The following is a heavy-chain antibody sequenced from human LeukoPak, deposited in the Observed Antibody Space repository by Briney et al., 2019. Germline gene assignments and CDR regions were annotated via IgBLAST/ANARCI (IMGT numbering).Heavy chain of an antibody. CDR1: GFSFSTYS. Sequence: GESLRLSCAASGFSFSTYSMNWVRQAPGKGLEWVSSISTSSLYIYYADSLKGRFTVSRDNARNSLYLQMSSLRADDTAVYYCARGTLNIPGEHGAFDYWGQGTLVTVSS. CDR3: ARGTLNIPGEHGAFDY. V-gene: IGHV3-21*01. D-gene: IGHD1-14*01. CDR2: ISTSSLYI. J-gene: IGHJ4*02.